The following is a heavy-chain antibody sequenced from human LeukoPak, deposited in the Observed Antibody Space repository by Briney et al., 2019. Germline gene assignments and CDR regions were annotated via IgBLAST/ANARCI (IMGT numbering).Heavy chain of an antibody. CDR1: GFTFSSYG. J-gene: IGHJ6*02. CDR3: AKVRLGYCSSTSCYPTNGVDV. D-gene: IGHD2-2*01. V-gene: IGHV3-30*18. CDR2: ISYDGSNK. Sequence: GGSLRLSCAASGFTFSSYGMHWVRQAPGKGLEWVAVISYDGSNKYYADSVKGRFTISRDNSKNTLYLQMNSLRAEDTAVYYCAKVRLGYCSSTSCYPTNGVDVWGQGTTVTVSS.